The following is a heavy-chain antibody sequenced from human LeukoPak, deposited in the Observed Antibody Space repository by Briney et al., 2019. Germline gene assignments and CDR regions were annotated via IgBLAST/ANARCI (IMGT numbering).Heavy chain of an antibody. V-gene: IGHV3-21*01. CDR3: ARGYYFDY. Sequence: GGSLRLSCAASGFTFISYSINWVRQAPGKGLEWVSSISTNSHYIYYADSVKGRFTISRDNAKNSLYLQMHSLRAEDTAVCYCARGYYFDYWGQGTLVTVSS. J-gene: IGHJ4*02. CDR2: ISTNSHYI. CDR1: GFTFISYS.